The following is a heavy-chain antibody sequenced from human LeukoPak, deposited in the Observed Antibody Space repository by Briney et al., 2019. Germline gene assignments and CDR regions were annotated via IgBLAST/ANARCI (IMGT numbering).Heavy chain of an antibody. V-gene: IGHV5-51*01. CDR1: GYSFTDYW. Sequence: GGSLRLSCKGSGYSFTDYWIAWVRQMPGKGLEWVGIIYAGDSQTRYSPSFQGQVTISADKSINTAYLQWSSLKASDTAIYYCARHPAFSDISSWFDPGAREPWSPSPQ. J-gene: IGHJ5*02. D-gene: IGHD3-9*01. CDR3: ARHPAFSDISSWFDP. CDR2: IYAGDSQT.